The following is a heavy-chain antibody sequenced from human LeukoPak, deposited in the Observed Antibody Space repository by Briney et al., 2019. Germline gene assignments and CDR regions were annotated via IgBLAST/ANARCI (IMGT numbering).Heavy chain of an antibody. D-gene: IGHD3-3*01. J-gene: IGHJ5*02. CDR1: GYTFTSYG. V-gene: IGHV1-18*01. CDR2: ISAYNGNT. Sequence: ASVKVSCKASGYTFTSYGISWVRQAPGQGLEWMGWISAYNGNTNYAQKLQGRVTMTTDTSTSTACMELRSLRSDDTAVYYCARGKNYDFWSGYYTVEYGPFDPWGQGTLVTVSS. CDR3: ARGKNYDFWSGYYTVEYGPFDP.